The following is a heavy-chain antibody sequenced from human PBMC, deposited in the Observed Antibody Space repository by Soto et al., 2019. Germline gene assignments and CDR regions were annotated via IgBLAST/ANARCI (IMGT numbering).Heavy chain of an antibody. Sequence: GSLRLSCVASGFTFSYYTMSWVRQAPGKGLEWVSGISNSGDTIYYADSVKGRFTISRDNFKNTLYLQMNSLRADDTAVYYCADLVPASNDYDCYDMDVWDQRTTVTVS. CDR1: GFTFSYYT. D-gene: IGHD2-2*01. CDR2: ISNSGDTI. V-gene: IGHV3-23*01. CDR3: ADLVPASNDYDCYDMDV. J-gene: IGHJ6*02.